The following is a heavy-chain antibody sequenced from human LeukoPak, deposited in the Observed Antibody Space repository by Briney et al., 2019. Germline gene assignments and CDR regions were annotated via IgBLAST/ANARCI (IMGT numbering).Heavy chain of an antibody. J-gene: IGHJ3*02. CDR2: ISSSSTYI. CDR1: GFTFNTYA. D-gene: IGHD2-21*02. V-gene: IGHV3-21*01. Sequence: KSGGSLRLSCAASGFTFNTYAMSWVRQAPGKGLEWVSPISSSSTYIYYTESVKGRFTISRDNAKNSLFLQMNSLRAEDSAVYYCAREPHDFHEEDGFDIWGQGTLVTVSS. CDR3: AREPHDFHEEDGFDI.